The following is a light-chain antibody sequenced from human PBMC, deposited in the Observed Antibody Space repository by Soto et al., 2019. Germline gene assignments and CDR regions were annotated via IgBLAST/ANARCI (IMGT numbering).Light chain of an antibody. Sequence: EIVLTQSPATLSLSPGERATLSCRASQSVSSYLAWYQQKPGQAPRLLIYDASNRATGIPARFSGSGSGTDFTLTISSLEPEDFAVYYCPQRSNGPPLTFGGGTKVEIK. CDR2: DAS. V-gene: IGKV3-11*01. CDR1: QSVSSY. J-gene: IGKJ4*01. CDR3: PQRSNGPPLT.